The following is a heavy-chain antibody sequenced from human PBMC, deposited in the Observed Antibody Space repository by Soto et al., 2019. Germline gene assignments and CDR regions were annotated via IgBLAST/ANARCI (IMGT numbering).Heavy chain of an antibody. CDR1: GFTFSVYA. CDR2: ISGNGVIT. D-gene: IGHD1-26*01. J-gene: IGHJ5*02. V-gene: IGHV3-23*01. Sequence: EVQLLESGGGLVQPGGSLRLSCAASGFTFSVYAMTWVRQAPGKGLEWVSAISGNGVITYYADSVKGRFTIARDNSKSGRYLQMTSLRAEDTAVYYCASVVALRGRPHAPNCFDPWGQGTLVTVSS. CDR3: ASVVALRGRPHAPNCFDP.